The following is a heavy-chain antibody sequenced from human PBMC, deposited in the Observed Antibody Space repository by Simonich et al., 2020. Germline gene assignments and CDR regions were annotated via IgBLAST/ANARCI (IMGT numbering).Heavy chain of an antibody. Sequence: EVQLLESGGGLVQPGGSLRLSCAASGFTFISFAMSGVRQGPGRGLEWVSAMSGSGGSTYYADSVKGRLTIARDNSKNTLYLQMNSLRAEDTAVYYCAKRSGVSITGTFDYWGQGTLVTVSS. J-gene: IGHJ4*02. CDR3: AKRSGVSITGTFDY. CDR2: MSGSGGST. CDR1: GFTFISFA. D-gene: IGHD1-7*01. V-gene: IGHV3-23*01.